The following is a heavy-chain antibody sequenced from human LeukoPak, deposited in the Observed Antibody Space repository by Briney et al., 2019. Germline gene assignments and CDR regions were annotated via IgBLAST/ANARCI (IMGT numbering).Heavy chain of an antibody. CDR2: IIPIFGTA. Sequence: ASVKVSCKASGGTFSSYAISWVRQAPGQGLEGMGGIIPIFGTANYAQKLQGRVTINTDESTSTAYMELSSLRSEDTAVYYCAKGYPNFDYWGQGTLVTVSS. J-gene: IGHJ4*02. CDR1: GGTFSSYA. V-gene: IGHV1-69*05. D-gene: IGHD5-18*01. CDR3: AKGYPNFDY.